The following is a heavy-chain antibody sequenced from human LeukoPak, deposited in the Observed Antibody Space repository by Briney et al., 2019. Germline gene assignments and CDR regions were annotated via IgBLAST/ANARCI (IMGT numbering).Heavy chain of an antibody. V-gene: IGHV4-39*01. J-gene: IGHJ4*02. Sequence: PSETLPLTCTVSVGSISSSSYYWGWIRQPPGKGLEWIRSIYYTGSTYYNPSLKSRVTISVDTSKNQFSLKLTSVTAADTAVYYCARGSGSSAGFDFWGQGTLVTVSS. CDR2: IYYTGST. D-gene: IGHD3-10*01. CDR3: ARGSGSSAGFDF. CDR1: VGSISSSSYY.